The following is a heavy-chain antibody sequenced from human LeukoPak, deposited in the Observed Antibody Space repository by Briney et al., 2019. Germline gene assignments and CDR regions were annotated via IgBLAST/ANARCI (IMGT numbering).Heavy chain of an antibody. V-gene: IGHV3-7*01. D-gene: IGHD6-13*01. J-gene: IGHJ4*02. Sequence: GGSLRLSCTAAGFTFSSYWMTWVRQAPGKGLGWVANIKQDGSVQYYVASVKGRFTISRDNAKNSLYLQMNSLRAEDTAVYYCAKDAAGPEYWGQGTLVTVSS. CDR3: AKDAAGPEY. CDR2: IKQDGSVQ. CDR1: GFTFSSYW.